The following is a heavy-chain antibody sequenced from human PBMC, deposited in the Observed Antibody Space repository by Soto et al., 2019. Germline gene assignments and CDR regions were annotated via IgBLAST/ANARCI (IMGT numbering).Heavy chain of an antibody. Sequence: QVQLVQSGAEVKQPGASASVSCKASGYNFTTYVVHWLRQAPGQGPEWMGWINCGSGNTVYSQKFQGRVTFTRDTSARTAYMDLNRLTSVDTAVYYCARGYTSGWTFDFWGRGPLVTVSS. CDR1: GYNFTTYV. V-gene: IGHV1-3*01. D-gene: IGHD6-19*01. CDR2: INCGSGNT. J-gene: IGHJ4*02. CDR3: ARGYTSGWTFDF.